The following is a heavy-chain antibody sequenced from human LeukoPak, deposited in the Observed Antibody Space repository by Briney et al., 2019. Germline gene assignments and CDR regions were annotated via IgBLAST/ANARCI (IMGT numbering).Heavy chain of an antibody. V-gene: IGHV3-30*04. J-gene: IGHJ5*02. CDR3: AREMFDP. Sequence: GSLRLSCAASGFTFSSYAMHWVRQAPGKGLEWVAVISYDGSNKYYADSVKGRFTISRDNSKNTLYLQMNSLRAEDTAVYYYAREMFDPWGQGTLVTVSS. CDR1: GFTFSSYA. CDR2: ISYDGSNK.